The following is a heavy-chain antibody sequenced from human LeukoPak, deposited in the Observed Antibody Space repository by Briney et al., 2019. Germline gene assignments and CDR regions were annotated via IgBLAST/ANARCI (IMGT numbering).Heavy chain of an antibody. J-gene: IGHJ5*02. CDR3: ATTKGRWFDP. D-gene: IGHD2-2*01. Sequence: ASVKVSCKVSGYTLTELSMHWVRQAPGKGLEWMGGFDPEDGETIYAQKFQGRVTVTEDTSTDTAYMELSSLRSEDTAVYYCATTKGRWFDPWGQGTLVTASS. CDR2: FDPEDGET. V-gene: IGHV1-24*01. CDR1: GYTLTELS.